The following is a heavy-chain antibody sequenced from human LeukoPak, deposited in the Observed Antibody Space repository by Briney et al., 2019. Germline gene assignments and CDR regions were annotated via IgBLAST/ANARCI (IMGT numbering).Heavy chain of an antibody. J-gene: IGHJ5*02. CDR1: GFTFSSYA. V-gene: IGHV3-23*01. D-gene: IGHD4-17*01. CDR3: AKSPGRGSGTTVTTGLFDP. Sequence: GGSLRLSCAASGFTFSSYAMSWVRQAPGKGLEWVSAISGSGGSTYYADSVKGRFTISRDNSKNTLYLQMNSLRAEDTAVYYCAKSPGRGSGTTVTTGLFDPWGQGTLVTVSS. CDR2: ISGSGGST.